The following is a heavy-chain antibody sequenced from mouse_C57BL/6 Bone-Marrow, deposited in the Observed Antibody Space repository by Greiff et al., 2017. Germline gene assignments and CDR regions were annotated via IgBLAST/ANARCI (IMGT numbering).Heavy chain of an antibody. Sequence: QVQLQQPGAELVMPGASVKLSCTASGYTFTSYWMHWVKQRPGQGLEWIGEIDPSDSYTNYNQKFKGKSTLTVDKSSSTAYMQLSSLTSEDSAVYYCARDRDGYDGYYYAMDYWGQGTSVTVSS. CDR1: GYTFTSYW. V-gene: IGHV1-69*01. CDR2: IDPSDSYT. CDR3: ARDRDGYDGYYYAMDY. J-gene: IGHJ4*01. D-gene: IGHD2-2*01.